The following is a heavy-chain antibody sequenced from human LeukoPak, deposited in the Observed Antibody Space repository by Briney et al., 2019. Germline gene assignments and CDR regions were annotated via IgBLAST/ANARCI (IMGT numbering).Heavy chain of an antibody. V-gene: IGHV3-15*01. J-gene: IGHJ4*02. CDR1: GFTFSNAW. Sequence: GGSLRLSCAASGFTFSNAWMSWVRQAPGKGLEWVGRIKGKTDGGTTDYAAPVKGRFTISRDDSKNTLYLQMNSLKTEDTAVYYCTTGVQHSSGYSSTDYWGQGTLVTVSS. CDR3: TTGVQHSSGYSSTDY. D-gene: IGHD3-22*01. CDR2: IKGKTDGGTT.